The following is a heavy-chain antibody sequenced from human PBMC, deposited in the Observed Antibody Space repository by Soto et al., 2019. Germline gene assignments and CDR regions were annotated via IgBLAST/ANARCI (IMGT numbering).Heavy chain of an antibody. CDR3: AREGGSSGVPWEYYYGMGV. V-gene: IGHV1-18*01. D-gene: IGHD1-26*01. J-gene: IGHJ6*02. Sequence: QVQLVQSGAEVKKPGASVKVSCKASGYTLTSHGISWVRQAPGQGLEWMGWISAYNGNTNYAQKLQGRVTMTTDTSTSPAYMERRSLRSDDTAVYYCAREGGSSGVPWEYYYGMGVWGQGTTVTVSS. CDR2: ISAYNGNT. CDR1: GYTLTSHG.